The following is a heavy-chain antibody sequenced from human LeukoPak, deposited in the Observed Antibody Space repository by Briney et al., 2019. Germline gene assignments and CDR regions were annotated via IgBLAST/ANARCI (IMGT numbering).Heavy chain of an antibody. D-gene: IGHD1-26*01. CDR3: ARDLALVRDGGSFDYYYYMDV. J-gene: IGHJ6*03. Sequence: ASVKVSCKASGYTFTSYYMHWVRQAPGQGLEWMGTINPSGGSTSYAQKFQGRVTMTRDTSTSTVYMELSSLRSEDTAVYYRARDLALVRDGGSFDYYYYMDVWGKGTTVTVSS. V-gene: IGHV1-46*01. CDR1: GYTFTSYY. CDR2: INPSGGST.